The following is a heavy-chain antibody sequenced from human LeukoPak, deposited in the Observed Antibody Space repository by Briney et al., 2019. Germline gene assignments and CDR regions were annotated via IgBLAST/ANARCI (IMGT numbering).Heavy chain of an antibody. CDR2: FSYSGTT. CDR1: SASINSSPYF. Sequence: SETLSLTCTVSSASINSSPYFWAWVRQSPGKGLEWIGSFSYSGTTYYNSSLKSRVTISVDTSRNQFSLKLNSVTAADTAVFYCAANSADYNTLGSSYKVWGQGTLVTVSS. CDR3: AANSADYNTLGSSYKV. V-gene: IGHV4-39*01. D-gene: IGHD3-10*01. J-gene: IGHJ4*02.